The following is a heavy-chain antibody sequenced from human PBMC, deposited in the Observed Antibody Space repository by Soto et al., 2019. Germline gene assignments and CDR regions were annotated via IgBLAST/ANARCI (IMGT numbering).Heavy chain of an antibody. CDR3: ARSKWLQSFCY. D-gene: IGHD5-12*01. J-gene: IGHJ4*02. Sequence: ASVKVSCKASGYTFTGYYMHWVRQAPGQGLEWMGWINPNSGGTNYARKFQGRVTMTRDTSISTAYMELSRLRSDDTAVYYCARSKWLQSFCYWGQGTLVTVSS. CDR2: INPNSGGT. V-gene: IGHV1-2*02. CDR1: GYTFTGYY.